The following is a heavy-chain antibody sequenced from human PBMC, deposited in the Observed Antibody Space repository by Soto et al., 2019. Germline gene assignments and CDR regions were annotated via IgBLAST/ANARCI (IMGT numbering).Heavy chain of an antibody. J-gene: IGHJ4*02. CDR3: ARHNYGSGNTYSEY. D-gene: IGHD3-10*01. CDR1: GDSISSYY. V-gene: IGHV4-59*08. Sequence: SETLSLTCTVSGDSISSYYWSWIRQPPGKGLEWIGYIYYSGSTNYNPSLKSRVTISVDTSKNQFSLKLNSMTAADTAVYYCARHNYGSGNTYSEYWGQGTLVTVSS. CDR2: IYYSGST.